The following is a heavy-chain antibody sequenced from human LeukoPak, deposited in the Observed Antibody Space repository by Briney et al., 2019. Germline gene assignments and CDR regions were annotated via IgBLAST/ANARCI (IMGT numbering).Heavy chain of an antibody. CDR3: ARLPAGTWYFDY. CDR2: IYYSGST. J-gene: IGHJ4*02. Sequence: SETLSLTCTVSGGSISSTSYYWGWTRQPPGKGMEWVAMIYYSGSTYYNPSLKSRVTISVDTSKNQVSLKVSSVTATDTAVYYCARLPAGTWYFDYWGQGTLVTVSS. V-gene: IGHV4-39*01. CDR1: GGSISSTSYY. D-gene: IGHD6-13*01.